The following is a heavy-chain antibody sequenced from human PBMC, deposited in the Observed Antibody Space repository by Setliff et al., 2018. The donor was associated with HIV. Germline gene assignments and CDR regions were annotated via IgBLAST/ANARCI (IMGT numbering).Heavy chain of an antibody. CDR2: IDPSDSFT. V-gene: IGHV5-10-1*01. Sequence: GESPKISCEGSGYSFISHWISWVRQMPGRGLEWMGRIDPSDSFTKYSPSFEGHATISTDKSIRNVYLEWRSLKASDAAIYYCARAVAPADRGREFAFYMDVWGKGTSVIVSS. J-gene: IGHJ6*03. CDR3: ARAVAPADRGREFAFYMDV. CDR1: GYSFISHW. D-gene: IGHD6-25*01.